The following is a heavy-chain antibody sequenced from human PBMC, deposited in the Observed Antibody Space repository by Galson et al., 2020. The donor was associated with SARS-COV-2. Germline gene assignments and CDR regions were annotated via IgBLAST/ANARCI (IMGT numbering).Heavy chain of an antibody. CDR2: IGRGGDT. Sequence: GGSLRLSCAASGFTFSGSDMHWVRQVRGKGLEWVSAIGRGGDTYYSDSVKGRFTISRDNARQSLYLQMNSLRAGDTAVYYCARETLDDYDTVWALEYWGLGTLATVSS. D-gene: IGHD3-22*01. J-gene: IGHJ4*02. CDR1: GFTFSGSD. V-gene: IGHV3-13*01. CDR3: ARETLDDYDTVWALEY.